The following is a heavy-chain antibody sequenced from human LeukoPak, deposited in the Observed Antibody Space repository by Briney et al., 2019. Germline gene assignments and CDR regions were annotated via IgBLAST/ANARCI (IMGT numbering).Heavy chain of an antibody. D-gene: IGHD3-10*01. J-gene: IGHJ4*02. CDR3: AKGGLGSGSYYSHFDY. CDR2: ISGSGGST. Sequence: PGGSLRLSCAASGFTFSSYAMSWVRQAPGKGLEWVSVISGSGGSTSYADSVKGRVTISRDNSKNTLYLQMNSLRAEDTAVYYCAKGGLGSGSYYSHFDYWGQGTLVTVSS. CDR1: GFTFSSYA. V-gene: IGHV3-23*01.